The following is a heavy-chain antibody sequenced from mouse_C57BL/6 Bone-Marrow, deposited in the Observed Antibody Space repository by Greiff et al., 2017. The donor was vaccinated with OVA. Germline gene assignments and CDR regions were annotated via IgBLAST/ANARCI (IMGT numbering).Heavy chain of an antibody. J-gene: IGHJ1*03. V-gene: IGHV5-9-1*02. CDR2: ISSGGDYI. D-gene: IGHD1-3*01. CDR3: TKVLAAFDV. Sequence: EVKLVESGEGLVKPGGSLKLSCAASGFTFSSYAMSWVRQTPEKRLECVAYISSGGDYIYYADTVKGRFTISRDNARNTLYLQMSSLKSEDTAMYYCTKVLAAFDVWGTGTTVTVSS. CDR1: GFTFSSYA.